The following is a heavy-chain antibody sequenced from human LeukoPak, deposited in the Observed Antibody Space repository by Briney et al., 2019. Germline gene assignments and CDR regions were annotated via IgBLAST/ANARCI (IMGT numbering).Heavy chain of an antibody. CDR3: ARQIEWFSAHYFDY. CDR1: GGSISSYY. CDR2: IYYSGST. D-gene: IGHD3-3*01. J-gene: IGHJ4*02. V-gene: IGHV4-59*08. Sequence: PSETLSLTCTVSGGSISSYYWSWIRQPPGKGLEWIGYIYYSGSTNYNPSLKSRVTISVDTSKNQFSLKLSSVTAADTAVYYCARQIEWFSAHYFDYWGQGTLVTVSS.